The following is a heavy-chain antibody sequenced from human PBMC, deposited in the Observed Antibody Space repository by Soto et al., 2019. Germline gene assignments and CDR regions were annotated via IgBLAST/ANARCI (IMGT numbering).Heavy chain of an antibody. J-gene: IGHJ4*02. CDR3: ARLRRGQWRSHLDC. CDR1: GFTFSDYW. Sequence: EVQLVESGGGLVQPGGSLRLSCAASGFTFSDYWMSWVRQAPGKGLEWVANIKLDGSEEYYVDSVKGRFTISRDNAKNSQSLQMDSLRVEETAVYYCARLRRGQWRSHLDCWGQGSLVTVSS. D-gene: IGHD6-19*01. V-gene: IGHV3-7*01. CDR2: IKLDGSEE.